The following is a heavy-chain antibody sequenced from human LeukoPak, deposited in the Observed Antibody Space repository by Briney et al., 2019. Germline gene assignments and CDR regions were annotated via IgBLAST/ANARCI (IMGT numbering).Heavy chain of an antibody. J-gene: IGHJ4*02. CDR1: GYTFTDYY. D-gene: IGHD3-10*01. Sequence: ASVKVSCKVSGYTFTDYYVHWVRQAPGEGLEWMGWINPNSGGTNYAQKFQGRVTMTRDTSITTAYMELTSLRSDDTAVYYCARDLFYSVSGTYYNVGRVFNYWGQGTLVTVSS. V-gene: IGHV1-2*02. CDR2: INPNSGGT. CDR3: ARDLFYSVSGTYYNVGRVFNY.